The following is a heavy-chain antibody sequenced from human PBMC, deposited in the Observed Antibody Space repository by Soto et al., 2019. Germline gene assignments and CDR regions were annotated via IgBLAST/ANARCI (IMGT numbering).Heavy chain of an antibody. CDR2: ISSSSSYI. CDR1: GFTFSSYS. CDR3: ARDLSVIGAKEDWYFDL. Sequence: GGSLRLSCAASGFTFSSYSMNWVRQAPGKGLEWVSSISSSSSYIYYADSVKGRFTISRDNAKNSLYLQMNSLRAEDTAVYYCARDLSVIGAKEDWYFDLWGRGTLVTVSS. V-gene: IGHV3-21*01. J-gene: IGHJ2*01. D-gene: IGHD2-21*01.